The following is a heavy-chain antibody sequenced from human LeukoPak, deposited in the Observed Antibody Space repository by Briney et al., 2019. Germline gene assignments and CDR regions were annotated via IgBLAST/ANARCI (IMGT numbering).Heavy chain of an antibody. CDR1: GFTFSSYS. J-gene: IGHJ4*02. V-gene: IGHV3-21*01. D-gene: IGHD1-26*01. Sequence: PGGSLRLSCAASGFTFSSYSMNWVRQAPGKGLEWVSSISSGSSYIYYADSVKGRFTISRDNAKNSLYLQLNSLRAEDTAVYYCARDSSGVGVDFDYWGQGTLVTVSS. CDR2: ISSGSSYI. CDR3: ARDSSGVGVDFDY.